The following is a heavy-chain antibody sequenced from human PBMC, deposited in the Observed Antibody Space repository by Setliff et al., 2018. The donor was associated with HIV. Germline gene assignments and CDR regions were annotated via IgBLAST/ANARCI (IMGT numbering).Heavy chain of an antibody. CDR1: GGSISSYY. CDR3: ARAPPGIQNDAFDV. Sequence: PSETLSLTCAVSGGSISSYYWSWIRQSPEKGLEWIGYIYHSGITSYNPSLKSRVTISVDTSRDQFSLQLTSVTAADTAVYYCARAPPGIQNDAFDVWGQGTMVTVSS. J-gene: IGHJ3*01. CDR2: IYHSGIT. V-gene: IGHV4-59*12.